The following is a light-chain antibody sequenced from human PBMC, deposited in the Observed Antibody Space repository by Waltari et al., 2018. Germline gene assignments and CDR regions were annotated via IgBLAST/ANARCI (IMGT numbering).Light chain of an antibody. V-gene: IGLV4-69*02. CDR3: HTWGTGGDWV. J-gene: IGLJ3*02. Sequence: QLVLTQSPSASASLGASVNLTCSLRSGHSNYVIACHQQQPEKGPRYLMKVKSDGSHSKGDGIPDRFSGSSSGAERHLTISSLQSEDEADYYCHTWGTGGDWVFGGGTKLTVL. CDR2: VKSDGSH. CDR1: SGHSNYV.